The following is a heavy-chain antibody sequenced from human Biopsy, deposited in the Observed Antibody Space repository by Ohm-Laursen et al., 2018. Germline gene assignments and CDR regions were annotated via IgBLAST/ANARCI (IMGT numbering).Heavy chain of an antibody. V-gene: IGHV4-4*07. CDR3: ARDRDRRGWFDP. CDR2: IYTSGIT. J-gene: IGHJ5*02. CDR1: GSSLSSYS. D-gene: IGHD1-14*01. Sequence: PPGTLSLTCTVSGSSLSSYSWSWIRQPAGKGLEWIGQIYTSGITNYNPSLKSRVTMSVDTSKNKFPLRVSSVTAADTAVYYCARDRDRRGWFDPWGQGTLVTVSS.